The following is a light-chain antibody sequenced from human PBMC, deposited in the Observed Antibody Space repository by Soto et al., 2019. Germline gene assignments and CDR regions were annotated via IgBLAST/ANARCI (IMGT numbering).Light chain of an antibody. V-gene: IGLV1-47*01. CDR3: AAWDDSLSGGG. CDR2: RNN. CDR1: SSNIGSNY. J-gene: IGLJ3*02. Sequence: QSVLTQPPSASGTPGQRVTISCSGSSSNIGSNYVYWYQQLPGAAPKLLIYRNNQRPSGVPDRFSGSKSGTSASLAISGLRTEDEAGYYCAAWDDSLSGGGFGGGTKLTVL.